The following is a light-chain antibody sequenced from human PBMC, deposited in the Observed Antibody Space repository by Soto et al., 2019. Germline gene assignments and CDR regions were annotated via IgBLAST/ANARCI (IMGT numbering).Light chain of an antibody. V-gene: IGKV3-11*01. J-gene: IGKJ1*01. CDR1: QSVSTS. CDR2: DAY. CDR3: QVRYVLPS. Sequence: IVLTQSPVTLALSPGESAVLSCRASQSVSTSLAWYQHKPGQAPRLFIYDAYKRAPGIPARFTGSGSGTDFSLTISSLEPEDIAVYYCQVRYVLPSFGQGTKVEIK.